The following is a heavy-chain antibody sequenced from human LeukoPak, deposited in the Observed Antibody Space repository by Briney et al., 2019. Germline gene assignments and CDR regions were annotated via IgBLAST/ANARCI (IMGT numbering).Heavy chain of an antibody. J-gene: IGHJ4*02. V-gene: IGHV4-4*09. CDR2: IYNSGRI. Sequence: SETLSLTCSVSGGSISDYYWSWIRQPPGKGLEWIGSIYNSGRINYSPPLKSRVTISVDTSKDQLSLKLNSVTAADTAVYYCATLTPITATTGGYWGQGTLVTVS. CDR3: ATLTPITATTGGY. D-gene: IGHD1-7*01. CDR1: GGSISDYY.